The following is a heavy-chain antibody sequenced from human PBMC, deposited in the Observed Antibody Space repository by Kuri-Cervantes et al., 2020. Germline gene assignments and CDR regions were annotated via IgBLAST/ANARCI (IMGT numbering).Heavy chain of an antibody. CDR3: ARDIGLEPEGLDY. V-gene: IGHV3-9*01. J-gene: IGHJ4*02. CDR1: GFTFDDYA. CDR2: ISWNSGII. D-gene: IGHD1-1*01. Sequence: SLKISCAASGFTFDDYAMHWVRQVPGKGLEWVSGISWNSGIIGYADSVKGRFTISRDNAKNFLYLQISSLRAEDTALYYCARDIGLEPEGLDYWDQGTLVTVSS.